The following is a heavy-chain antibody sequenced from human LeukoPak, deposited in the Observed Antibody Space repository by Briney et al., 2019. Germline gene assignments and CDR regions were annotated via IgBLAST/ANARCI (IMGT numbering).Heavy chain of an antibody. D-gene: IGHD3-10*01. J-gene: IGHJ4*02. CDR3: AKESAFLWFGELTDYFDY. CDR2: ISYDGSDK. CDR1: AFTFSNYR. V-gene: IGHV3-30*18. Sequence: GGSLRLSCVASAFTFSNYRMHWVRQAPGKGLEWVAVISYDGSDKYYAGSVKGRFPISRDNSKNTVYLQMNSLRAEDRAVYYCAKESAFLWFGELTDYFDYWGQGTLVTVSS.